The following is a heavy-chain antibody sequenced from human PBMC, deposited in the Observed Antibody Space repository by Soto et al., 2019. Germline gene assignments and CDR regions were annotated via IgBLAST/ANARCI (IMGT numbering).Heavy chain of an antibody. Sequence: QITLKESGPTLVKPTQTPTLTCTFSGFSLSTSGLAVAWIRQPPGKALECLALIYWDDDKRYSPSLQSRLTITKDTSKNQVVLTVTNMDPVDTATYYCAHRERSGYLNYWGQGTLVTVSS. CDR1: GFSLSTSGLA. D-gene: IGHD3-22*01. CDR3: AHRERSGYLNY. CDR2: IYWDDDK. J-gene: IGHJ4*02. V-gene: IGHV2-5*02.